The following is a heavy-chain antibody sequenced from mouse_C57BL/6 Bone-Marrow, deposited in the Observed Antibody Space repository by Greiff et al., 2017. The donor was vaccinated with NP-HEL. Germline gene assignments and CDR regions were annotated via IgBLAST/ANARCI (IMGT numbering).Heavy chain of an antibody. V-gene: IGHV1-81*01. J-gene: IGHJ2*01. D-gene: IGHD1-1*01. Sequence: VQLQQSGAELVRPGASVKLSCKASGYTFTSYGISWVKQRPGQGLEWIGEIYPRSGNTYYNEKFKGKATLTADKSSSTAYMELRSLTSEDSAVSFCERGTAVVASDDYWGQGTTVTVSA. CDR1: GYTFTSYG. CDR3: ERGTAVVASDDY. CDR2: IYPRSGNT.